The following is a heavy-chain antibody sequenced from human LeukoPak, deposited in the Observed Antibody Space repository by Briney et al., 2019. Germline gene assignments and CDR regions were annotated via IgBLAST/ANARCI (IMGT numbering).Heavy chain of an antibody. CDR2: MSAYNGNT. Sequence: GASVKVSCKASGHTFTSYGISWVRQAPGQGLEWMGWMSAYNGNTNYAQKLQGRVTMTTDTSTSTAYMELRSLRSDDTAVYYCAGDRFPYYYDSSGPRGDWFDPWGQGTLVTVSS. J-gene: IGHJ5*02. CDR3: AGDRFPYYYDSSGPRGDWFDP. D-gene: IGHD3-22*01. V-gene: IGHV1-18*01. CDR1: GHTFTSYG.